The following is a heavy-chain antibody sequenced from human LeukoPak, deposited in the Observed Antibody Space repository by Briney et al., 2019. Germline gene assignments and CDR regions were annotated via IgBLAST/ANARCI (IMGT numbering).Heavy chain of an antibody. J-gene: IGHJ4*02. Sequence: GGSLRLSCGASGFTFNNFWMHWVRQAPGKGLEWVSRINSDGTTTNYADSVKGRFTVSRDNAKNTVFLQMNSLRADDTAVYYCAHRTGFDYWGQGTLVTVSS. CDR2: INSDGTTT. V-gene: IGHV3-74*01. CDR1: GFTFNNFW. D-gene: IGHD3/OR15-3a*01. CDR3: AHRTGFDY.